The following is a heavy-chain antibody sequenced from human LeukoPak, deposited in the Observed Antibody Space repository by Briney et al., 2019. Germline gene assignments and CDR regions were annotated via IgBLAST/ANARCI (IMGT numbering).Heavy chain of an antibody. CDR3: ARLRGPMVRGDR. J-gene: IGHJ4*02. CDR1: GFTFSSYE. V-gene: IGHV3-48*03. Sequence: GGSLTLSCAASGFTFSSYEMNWVRQAPGKGLEGVSYISSSGSTIYYADSVKGRFTISRDNAKNSLYLQMNSLRAEDTAVYYCARLRGPMVRGDRWGQGTLVTVSS. D-gene: IGHD3-10*01. CDR2: ISSSGSTI.